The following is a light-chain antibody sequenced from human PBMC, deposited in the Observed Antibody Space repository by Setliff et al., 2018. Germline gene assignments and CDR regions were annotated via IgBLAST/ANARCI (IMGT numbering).Light chain of an antibody. CDR3: SSYAGSYIYV. V-gene: IGLV2-8*01. CDR2: EVS. CDR1: SSDVGGYNY. Sequence: QSALAQPPSASGSPGQSVTISCTGISSDVGGYNYVPWYQQHPGKAPKLMIYEVSKRPSGVPDRFSGSKSGNTASLTVSGLQAEDEADYYCSSYAGSYIYVFGSGAKVTVL. J-gene: IGLJ1*01.